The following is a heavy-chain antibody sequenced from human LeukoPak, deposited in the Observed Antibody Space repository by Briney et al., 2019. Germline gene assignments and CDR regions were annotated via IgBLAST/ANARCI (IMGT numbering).Heavy chain of an antibody. CDR2: INHSGST. CDR3: ARTWGGYCSSTSCYRPGYFQH. Sequence: SETLSLTCAVYGGSFSGYYWSWIGQPPGKGLEWIGEINHSGSTNYNPSLKSRVTISVDTSKNQFSLKLSSVTAADTAVYYCARTWGGYCSSTSCYRPGYFQHLGQGTLVTVSS. CDR1: GGSFSGYY. V-gene: IGHV4-34*01. J-gene: IGHJ1*01. D-gene: IGHD2-2*02.